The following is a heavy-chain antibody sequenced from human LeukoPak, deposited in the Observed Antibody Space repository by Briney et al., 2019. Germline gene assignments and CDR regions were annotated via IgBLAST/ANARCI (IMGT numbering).Heavy chain of an antibody. V-gene: IGHV3-23*01. J-gene: IGHJ3*02. CDR2: ISGSGGST. Sequence: GGSLRLSCAASGFTFSSYAMTWVRQAPGKGLEWVSAISGSGGSTYYADSVKGRFTISRDNSKNTLYLQVNSLRADDTAIYYCARVRLLWFGELLSRGLDTFDIWGQGTMVTVSS. CDR1: GFTFSSYA. CDR3: ARVRLLWFGELLSRGLDTFDI. D-gene: IGHD3-10*01.